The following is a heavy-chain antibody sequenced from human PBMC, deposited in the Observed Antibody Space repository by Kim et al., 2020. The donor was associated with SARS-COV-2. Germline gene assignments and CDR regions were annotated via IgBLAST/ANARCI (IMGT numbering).Heavy chain of an antibody. Sequence: SETLSLTCTVSGGSISSYYWSWIRQPAGKGLEWIGRIYTSGSTNYNPSLKSRVTMSVDTSKNQFSLKLSSVTAADTAVYYCAGEGVDSSGWVGTYAFDIWGQGTMVTVSS. CDR3: AGEGVDSSGWVGTYAFDI. CDR1: GGSISSYY. J-gene: IGHJ3*02. D-gene: IGHD6-19*01. CDR2: IYTSGST. V-gene: IGHV4-4*07.